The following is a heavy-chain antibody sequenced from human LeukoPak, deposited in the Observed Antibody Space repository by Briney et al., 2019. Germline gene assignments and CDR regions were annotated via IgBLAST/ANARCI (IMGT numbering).Heavy chain of an antibody. J-gene: IGHJ3*02. D-gene: IGHD5-24*01. CDR3: ARDLDGSNSHAFDI. CDR1: GSSISSGGYY. Sequence: SETLSLTCTVSGSSISSGGYYWSWIRQPPGKGLEWIGYIYHSGSTYYNPSLKSRVTISVDRSKNQFSLKLSSVTAADTAVYYCARDLDGSNSHAFDIWGQGTMVTVSS. V-gene: IGHV4-30-2*01. CDR2: IYHSGST.